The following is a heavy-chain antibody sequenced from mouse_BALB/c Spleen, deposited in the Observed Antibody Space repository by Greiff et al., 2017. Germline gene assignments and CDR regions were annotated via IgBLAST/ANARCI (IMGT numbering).Heavy chain of an antibody. CDR3: ARGYGNSFFDY. CDR2: INPYNGDT. J-gene: IGHJ2*01. D-gene: IGHD1-1*01. CDR1: GYSFTGYF. Sequence: EVQLQQPGPELVKPGASVKISCKASGYSFTGYFMNWVMQSHGKSLEWIGRINPYNGDTFYNQKFKGKATLTVDKSSSTAHMELRSLASEDSAVYYCARGYGNSFFDYWGQGTTLTVSS. V-gene: IGHV1-20*02.